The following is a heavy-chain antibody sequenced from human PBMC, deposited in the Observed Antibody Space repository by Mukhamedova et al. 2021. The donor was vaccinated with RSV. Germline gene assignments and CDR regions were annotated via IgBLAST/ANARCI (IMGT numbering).Heavy chain of an antibody. V-gene: IGHV4-34*01. D-gene: IGHD6-19*01. J-gene: IGHJ5*02. CDR3: ARGGWYLKYNWSDP. Sequence: RVTISVDTSKNQFSLKLSSVTAADTAVYYCARGGWYLKYNWSDPWGQGTLVTVSS.